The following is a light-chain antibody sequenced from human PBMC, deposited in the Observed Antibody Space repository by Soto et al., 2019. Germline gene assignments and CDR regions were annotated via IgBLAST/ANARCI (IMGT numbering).Light chain of an antibody. CDR2: DAS. CDR1: ESISGW. Sequence: SLAGPVGDGVTTWCRASESISGWLAWYQQQPGKAPKLLIYDASNLESGVPSRFSGSGSGTEFTLAIGSLQPDDFATDYCQQYNNYPRTVGRGTKVEIK. CDR3: QQYNNYPRT. V-gene: IGKV1-5*01. J-gene: IGKJ4*01.